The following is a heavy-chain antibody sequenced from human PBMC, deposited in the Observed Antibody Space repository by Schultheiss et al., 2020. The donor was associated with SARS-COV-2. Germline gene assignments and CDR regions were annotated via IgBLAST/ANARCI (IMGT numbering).Heavy chain of an antibody. V-gene: IGHV1-69*13. CDR1: GYTFTGYY. CDR3: AREEPYSGLFDY. J-gene: IGHJ4*02. CDR2: IIPIFGTA. Sequence: SVKVSCKASGYTFTGYYMHWVRQAPGQGLEWMGGIIPIFGTANYAQKFQGRVTITADESTSTAYMELSSLRSEDTAVYYCAREEPYSGLFDYWGQGTLVTVSS. D-gene: IGHD1-26*01.